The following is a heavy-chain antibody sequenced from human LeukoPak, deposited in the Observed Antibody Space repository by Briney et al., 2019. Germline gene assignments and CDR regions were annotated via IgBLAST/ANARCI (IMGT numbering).Heavy chain of an antibody. CDR2: INPSGGST. CDR1: VYTFTSYY. Sequence: ASVKGSCKSSVYTFTSYYMHWVRQAPGQGLEWMGIINPSGGSTSYAQKFQGRVTMTRDMPTSTVYMELRSLRSEDPAVYYCARARRDGYNYFDSRGHGTLVTVSS. V-gene: IGHV1-46*01. CDR3: ARARRDGYNYFDS. J-gene: IGHJ4*01. D-gene: IGHD5-24*01.